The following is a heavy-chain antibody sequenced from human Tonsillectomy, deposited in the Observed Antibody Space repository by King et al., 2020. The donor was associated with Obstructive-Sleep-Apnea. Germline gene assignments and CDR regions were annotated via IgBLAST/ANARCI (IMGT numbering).Heavy chain of an antibody. V-gene: IGHV4-59*08. J-gene: IGHJ4*02. D-gene: IGHD3-9*01. CDR2: IYYSGST. Sequence: VQLQESGPGLVKPSETLSLTCTVSVGSIISYYWSWIRQPPGKGLEWIGYIYYSGSTKYNPSLKNRVTISVDTSKNQFSLKLSSGTAADTAVYYWARHTTDYDVLTGYSYHFDSWGQGTLVTVSS. CDR1: VGSIISYY. CDR3: ARHTTDYDVLTGYSYHFDS.